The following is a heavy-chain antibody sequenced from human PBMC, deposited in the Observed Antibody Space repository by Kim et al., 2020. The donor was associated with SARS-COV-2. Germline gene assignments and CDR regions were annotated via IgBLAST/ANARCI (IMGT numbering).Heavy chain of an antibody. CDR3: TTEALYYPGLDY. CDR1: GFTFSNAW. D-gene: IGHD1-26*01. V-gene: IGHV3-15*01. J-gene: IGHJ4*02. CDR2: IKSKTDGGTT. Sequence: GGSLRLSCAASGFTFSNAWMSWVRQAPGKGLEWVGRIKSKTDGGTTDYAAPVKGRFTISRDDSKNTLYLQMNSLKTEDTAVYYCTTEALYYPGLDYWGQGTLVTVSS.